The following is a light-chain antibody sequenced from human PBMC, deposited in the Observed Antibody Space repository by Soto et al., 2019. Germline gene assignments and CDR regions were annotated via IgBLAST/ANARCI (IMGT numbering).Light chain of an antibody. CDR3: SSYTSSSTYV. Sequence: QSVLTQPPSVSGSPGQSVTISCTGTISDAGFYARVSWYQQPPGTAPKLLIYDVTSRPSGVPDRFSGSRSGKTASLTISGLQAEDEADYYCSSYTSSSTYVFGPRTKVTVL. CDR1: ISDAGFYAR. V-gene: IGLV2-18*02. J-gene: IGLJ1*01. CDR2: DVT.